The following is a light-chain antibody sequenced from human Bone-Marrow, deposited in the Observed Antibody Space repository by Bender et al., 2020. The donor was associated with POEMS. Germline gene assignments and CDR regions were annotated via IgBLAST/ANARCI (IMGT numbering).Light chain of an antibody. CDR1: NSNIGTNA. J-gene: IGLJ3*02. V-gene: IGLV1-44*01. Sequence: QSVLTQPPSASGTPGQRVTISCSGSNSNIGTNAVNWYQQFPGTGPNLLIYSDNQQPSGVPDRFDAFRSGTSASLDISGLQSEDEADYYCAAWGAGLSGGVFGGGTKLTVL. CDR3: AAWGAGLSGGV. CDR2: SDN.